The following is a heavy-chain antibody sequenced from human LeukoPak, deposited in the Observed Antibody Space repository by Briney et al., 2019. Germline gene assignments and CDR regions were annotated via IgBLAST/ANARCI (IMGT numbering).Heavy chain of an antibody. CDR2: INQDGTEK. Sequence: GGSLRLSCAASGFTFTTYWMSWVRQLPGKGLEWVANINQDGTEKYYVDSVKGRFTISRDNAKNSLYLQMNSLRAEDTAVYYCARGSLAVAGTGYYYYYYMDVWGKGTTVTVSS. J-gene: IGHJ6*03. D-gene: IGHD6-19*01. V-gene: IGHV3-7*01. CDR3: ARGSLAVAGTGYYYYYYMDV. CDR1: GFTFTTYW.